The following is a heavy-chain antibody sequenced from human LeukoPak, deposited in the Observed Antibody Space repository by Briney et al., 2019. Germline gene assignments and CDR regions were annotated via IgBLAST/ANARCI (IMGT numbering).Heavy chain of an antibody. CDR2: INHSGST. D-gene: IGHD2-2*01. CDR1: GGPFSGYY. Sequence: SETLSLTCAVYGGPFSGYYWSWIRQPPGKGLEWIGEINHSGSTNYNPSLKSRVTISVDTSKNQFSLKLSSVTAADTAVYYCARPGGVVPAANWFDPWGQGTLVTVSS. J-gene: IGHJ5*02. CDR3: ARPGGVVPAANWFDP. V-gene: IGHV4-34*01.